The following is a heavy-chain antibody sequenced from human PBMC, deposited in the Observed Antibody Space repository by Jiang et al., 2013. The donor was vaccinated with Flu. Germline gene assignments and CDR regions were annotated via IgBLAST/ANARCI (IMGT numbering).Heavy chain of an antibody. V-gene: IGHV3-30*03. Sequence: RLSCAASGFTFSSYGMHWVRQAPGKGLEWVAVISYDGSNKYYADSVKGRFTISRDNSKNTLYLQMNSLRAEDTAVYYCAPSEGSGPAFDIWGQGTMVTVSS. J-gene: IGHJ3*02. CDR2: ISYDGSNK. CDR1: GFTFSSYG. D-gene: IGHD3-3*01. CDR3: APSEGSGPAFDI.